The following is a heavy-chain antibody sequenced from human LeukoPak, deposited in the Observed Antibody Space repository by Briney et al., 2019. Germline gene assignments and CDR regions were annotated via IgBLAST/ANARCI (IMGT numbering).Heavy chain of an antibody. Sequence: GGSLRLSCAASGFTFSSYAMYWVRQAPGKGLEWVSGIFGSGGSTHYADSVKGRFTISRDNCKNTVYLQMNSLRAEDTAVYYCAKTTTGYSSGRFPGWPVDYWGQETLVTVSS. V-gene: IGHV3-23*01. J-gene: IGHJ4*02. CDR1: GFTFSSYA. D-gene: IGHD6-19*01. CDR3: AKTTTGYSSGRFPGWPVDY. CDR2: IFGSGGST.